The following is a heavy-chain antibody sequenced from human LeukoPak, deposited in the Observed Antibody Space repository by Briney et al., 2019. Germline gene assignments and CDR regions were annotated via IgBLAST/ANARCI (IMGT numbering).Heavy chain of an antibody. Sequence: SETLSLTCTVSGGSISDYYWTWIRQPPGKGLEWIGHIYYSGNTIYNPSLKSRVTISVDTSKNQFSLKLSSVTAADTAVYYCARNHLGDFDYWGQGTLVTVSS. J-gene: IGHJ4*02. V-gene: IGHV4-59*01. CDR3: ARNHLGDFDY. CDR1: GGSISDYY. CDR2: IYYSGNT.